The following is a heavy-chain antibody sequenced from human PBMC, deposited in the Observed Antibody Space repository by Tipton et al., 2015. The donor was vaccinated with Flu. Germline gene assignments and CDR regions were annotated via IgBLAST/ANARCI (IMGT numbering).Heavy chain of an antibody. Sequence: SLRLSCAASGFTFSSYAMSWVRQAPGKGLEWVSGISGSGGRTYYADSVKGRFTISRDNSKNTMYVQMNSLRAEDTAVYYCAKALYYDSSGYPFSRGAFDIWGQGTMVTVSS. D-gene: IGHD3-22*01. CDR2: ISGSGGRT. V-gene: IGHV3-23*01. J-gene: IGHJ3*02. CDR1: GFTFSSYA. CDR3: AKALYYDSSGYPFSRGAFDI.